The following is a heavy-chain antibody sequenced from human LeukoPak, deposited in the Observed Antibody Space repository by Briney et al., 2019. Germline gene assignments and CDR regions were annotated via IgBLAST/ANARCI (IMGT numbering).Heavy chain of an antibody. CDR1: GGSFSGYY. Sequence: SETLSLTCAVYGGSFSGYYRSWVRQPPGKGLEWIGEINHSGSTNYNPSLKSRVTISVDTSKNQFSLKLSSVTAADTAVYYCARGYDFWSGYYEWDYWGQGTLVTVSS. CDR3: ARGYDFWSGYYEWDY. D-gene: IGHD3-3*01. CDR2: INHSGST. V-gene: IGHV4-34*01. J-gene: IGHJ4*02.